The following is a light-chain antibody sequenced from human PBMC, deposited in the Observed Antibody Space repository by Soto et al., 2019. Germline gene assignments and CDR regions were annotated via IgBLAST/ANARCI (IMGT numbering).Light chain of an antibody. Sequence: QSALTQPASVSGSPGQSITISCTGTSSDIGHYDYVSWYQHHAGKAPRLIIYEVVQRPSGVPDRFSGSKSGNTASLTVSGLQAADEADYFCKSYAGSNTYVFGSGTKLTVL. CDR3: KSYAGSNTYV. J-gene: IGLJ1*01. CDR1: SSDIGHYDY. V-gene: IGLV2-8*01. CDR2: EVV.